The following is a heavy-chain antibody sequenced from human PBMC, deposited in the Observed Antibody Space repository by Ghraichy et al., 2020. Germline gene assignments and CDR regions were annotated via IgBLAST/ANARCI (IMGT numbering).Heavy chain of an antibody. V-gene: IGHV4-39*01. Sequence: ETLSLTCSVSGASISSSRHYWAWIRQPPGERLEWIGSGYYMVSTYYNPSLESRVTISVDTSKNQFSLRLKSVTAADRAVYYCARFGGDYYYGSGSREGFDYWGQGILVTVSS. CDR1: GASISSSRHY. CDR3: ARFGGDYYYGSGSREGFDY. CDR2: GYYMVST. D-gene: IGHD3-10*01. J-gene: IGHJ4*02.